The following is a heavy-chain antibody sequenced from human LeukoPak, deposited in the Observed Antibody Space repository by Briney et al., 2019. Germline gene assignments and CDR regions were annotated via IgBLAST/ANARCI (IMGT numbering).Heavy chain of an antibody. CDR1: GFTFSSYA. V-gene: IGHV3-23*01. Sequence: GGSLRLSCAASGFTFSSYAMSWVRQAPGKGLEWVSAISGSGGSTYYADSVKGRFTISRDNSKNTLYLQMNSLRAEDTAAYYCAKDYSGFSSGYYFDYWGQGTLVTVSS. CDR3: AKDYSGFSSGYYFDY. D-gene: IGHD1-26*01. CDR2: ISGSGGST. J-gene: IGHJ4*02.